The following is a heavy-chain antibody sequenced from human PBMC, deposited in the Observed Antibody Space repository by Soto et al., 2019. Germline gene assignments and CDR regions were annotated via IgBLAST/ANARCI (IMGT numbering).Heavy chain of an antibody. Sequence: PGESLKISCNGFGYRFTNYWIAWVRRMPGKGLEWMGIIYPDDSNTRYSPSFEGQVTISADKSTSTAYLQWSSLKASDTAMYYCARHETRYFSSVHSNHYHRFDVCRRGTTVTVSS. D-gene: IGHD3-10*01. V-gene: IGHV5-51*01. CDR1: GYRFTNYW. CDR3: ARHETRYFSSVHSNHYHRFDV. CDR2: IYPDDSNT. J-gene: IGHJ6*04.